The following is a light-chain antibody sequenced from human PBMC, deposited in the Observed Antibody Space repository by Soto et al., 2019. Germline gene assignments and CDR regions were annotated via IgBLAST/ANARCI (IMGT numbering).Light chain of an antibody. CDR1: QSVSSN. Sequence: PQSPDTLSLSPGEGATLSCRASQSVSSNSLAWYQQKPGQAPSLLIYGASTRATGIPARFSGSGSGTEFTLTISSLQSEDFAVYYCQQYNDWPTFCQGTKVDIK. CDR2: GAS. V-gene: IGKV3-15*01. J-gene: IGKJ1*01. CDR3: QQYNDWPT.